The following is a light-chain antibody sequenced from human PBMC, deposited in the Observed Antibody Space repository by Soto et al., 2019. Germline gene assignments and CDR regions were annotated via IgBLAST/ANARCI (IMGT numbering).Light chain of an antibody. J-gene: IGLJ1*01. CDR2: EVS. V-gene: IGLV2-8*01. CDR1: SSDVGGYNY. Sequence: QSVLTQPPSASGSPGQSVTISCTGTSSDVGGYNYVSWYQHHPGKAPTLMIYEVSKRPSGVPDRFSGSKSGNTASLTVSGLQAEDEGDYYCSSYAGSDNYVFGTGTKLNVL. CDR3: SSYAGSDNYV.